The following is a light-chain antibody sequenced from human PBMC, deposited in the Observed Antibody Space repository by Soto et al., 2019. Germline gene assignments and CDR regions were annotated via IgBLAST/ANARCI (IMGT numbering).Light chain of an antibody. Sequence: QSALTQPASVSGSPGQSITISCTGTDSDVGDYNYVSWYQHHPGKAPKLLIYEVNNRPSGVSDRFSGSKSGNVASLTISWLQAEDEADYYCSSYTSSSTYVFGTGTKLTVL. J-gene: IGLJ1*01. V-gene: IGLV2-14*01. CDR2: EVN. CDR1: DSDVGDYNY. CDR3: SSYTSSSTYV.